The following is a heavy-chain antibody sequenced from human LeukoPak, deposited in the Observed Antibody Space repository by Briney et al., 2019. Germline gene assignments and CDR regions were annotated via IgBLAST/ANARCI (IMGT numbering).Heavy chain of an antibody. CDR1: GFTFSSDA. CDR2: ISGSGGIT. CDR3: AKDSRIQLSLGDSFDY. V-gene: IGHV3-23*01. D-gene: IGHD5-18*01. Sequence: GGSLRLSCAASGFTFSSDAMSWGRQAPGEGLEWGSAISGSGGITYYADSLKGRFTISRDNSKNTIYLHMNSLRAADTAVYYCAKDSRIQLSLGDSFDYWGQGTLVTVSS. J-gene: IGHJ4*02.